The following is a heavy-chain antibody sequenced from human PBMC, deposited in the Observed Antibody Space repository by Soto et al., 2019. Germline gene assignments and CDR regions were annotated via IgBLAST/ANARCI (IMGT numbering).Heavy chain of an antibody. Sequence: SLRLSCAASGFTFSSYGMHWVRQAPGKGLEWVAVISYDGSNKYYADSVKGRFTISRDNSKNTLYLQMNGLRAEDTAVYYCAKDVYYYGSGSYLRPVDDWGQGSLVTVSS. D-gene: IGHD3-10*01. CDR3: AKDVYYYGSGSYLRPVDD. J-gene: IGHJ4*02. CDR2: ISYDGSNK. V-gene: IGHV3-30*18. CDR1: GFTFSSYG.